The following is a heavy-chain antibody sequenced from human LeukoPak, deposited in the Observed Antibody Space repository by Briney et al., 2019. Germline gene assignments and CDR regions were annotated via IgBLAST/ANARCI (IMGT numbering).Heavy chain of an antibody. Sequence: SETLSLTCTVSGGSISSYYWSWIRQPAGKGLEWIGRIYTSGSTNYNPSLKSRVTMSVDTSKNQFSLKLSSVTAADTAVYYCARGYGILTGQVGAFDIWGQGTMVTVSS. CDR3: ARGYGILTGQVGAFDI. V-gene: IGHV4-4*07. CDR2: IYTSGST. D-gene: IGHD3-9*01. CDR1: GGSISSYY. J-gene: IGHJ3*02.